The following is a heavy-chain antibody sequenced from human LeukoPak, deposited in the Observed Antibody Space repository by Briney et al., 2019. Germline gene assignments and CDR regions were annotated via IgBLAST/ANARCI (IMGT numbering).Heavy chain of an antibody. CDR1: GGSISSYY. Sequence: SEALSLTCTVSGGSISSYYWSWIRQPPGKGLEWIGYIYYSGSTNYNPSLKSRVTISVDTSKNQFSLKLSSVTAADTAVYYCARAKYSSGWYYFDYWGQGTLVTVSS. D-gene: IGHD6-19*01. CDR2: IYYSGST. CDR3: ARAKYSSGWYYFDY. J-gene: IGHJ4*02. V-gene: IGHV4-59*01.